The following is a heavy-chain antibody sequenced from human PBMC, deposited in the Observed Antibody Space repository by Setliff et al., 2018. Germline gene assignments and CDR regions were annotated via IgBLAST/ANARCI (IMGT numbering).Heavy chain of an antibody. CDR2: INYSGST. CDR3: ARGGLWFGELLWKYYYYGMDV. D-gene: IGHD3-10*01. CDR1: GGSISSSSYY. V-gene: IGHV4-39*07. Sequence: SETLSLTCTVSGGSISSSSYYWGWIRQPPGKGLEWIGNINYSGSTYYNPSLKSRVTISVDTSKNQFSLKLSSVTAADTTVYYCARGGLWFGELLWKYYYYGMDVWGQGTTVTVSS. J-gene: IGHJ6*02.